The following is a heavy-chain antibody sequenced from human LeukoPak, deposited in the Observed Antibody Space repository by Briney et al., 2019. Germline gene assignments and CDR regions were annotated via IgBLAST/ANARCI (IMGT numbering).Heavy chain of an antibody. V-gene: IGHV4-59*01. J-gene: IGHJ3*02. D-gene: IGHD2-2*01. CDR2: IYYSGST. CDR1: GGSISSYY. Sequence: SETLSLTCTVSGGSISSYYWSWIRQPPGKGLEWIGYIYYSGSTNYNPSLKSRVTISVDTSKNQFSLKLSSVTAADTAVYYCARVQYQLPELIDLAFDIWGQGTMVTVSS. CDR3: ARVQYQLPELIDLAFDI.